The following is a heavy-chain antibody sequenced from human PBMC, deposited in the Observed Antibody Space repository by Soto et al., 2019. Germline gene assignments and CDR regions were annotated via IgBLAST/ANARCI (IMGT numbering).Heavy chain of an antibody. D-gene: IGHD1-26*01. CDR1: GFSLSNARMG. CDR2: IFSNDEK. CDR3: ARIWGAYYTSGMDV. V-gene: IGHV2-26*01. Sequence: SGPTLVNPTETLTLTCTVSGFSLSNARMGVSWIRQPPGKALEWLAHIFSNDEKSYSTSLKSRLTISKDTSKSQVVLTMTNMDPVDTATFYCARIWGAYYTSGMDVWAQGTTVPVS. J-gene: IGHJ6*02.